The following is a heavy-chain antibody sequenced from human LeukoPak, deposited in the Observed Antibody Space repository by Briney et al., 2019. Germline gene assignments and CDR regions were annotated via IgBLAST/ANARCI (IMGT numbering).Heavy chain of an antibody. V-gene: IGHV4-34*01. D-gene: IGHD5-12*01. CDR2: INHSGST. CDR3: ARDWIGYSGYHGAFDI. J-gene: IGHJ3*02. Sequence: SETLSLTCAVYGGSFSGYYWSWIRQPPGRGLEWIGEINHSGSTNYNPSLKSRVTISVDTSKNQFSLKLSSVTAADTAVYYCARDWIGYSGYHGAFDIWGQGTMVTVSS. CDR1: GGSFSGYY.